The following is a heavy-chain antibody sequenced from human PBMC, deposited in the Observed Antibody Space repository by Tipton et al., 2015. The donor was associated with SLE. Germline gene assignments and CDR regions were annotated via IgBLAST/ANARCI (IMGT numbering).Heavy chain of an antibody. D-gene: IGHD3-10*01. CDR1: GGSISSGGYY. Sequence: LSLTCTVSGGSISSGGYYWSWIRQHPGKGLEWIGYIYYSGSTYYNPSLKSRVPISVDTSKNQFSLKLSSVTAADTAVYYCAGRGSGSYDIWDQGTMVTVSS. CDR2: IYYSGST. V-gene: IGHV4-31*03. CDR3: AGRGSGSYDI. J-gene: IGHJ3*02.